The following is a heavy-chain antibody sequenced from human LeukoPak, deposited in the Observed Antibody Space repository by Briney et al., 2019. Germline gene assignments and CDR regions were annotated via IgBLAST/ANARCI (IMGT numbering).Heavy chain of an antibody. D-gene: IGHD4-11*01. CDR2: IIPIFGTA. V-gene: IGHV1-69*13. Sequence: ASVKVSCKASGGTFSSYAISWVRQAPGQGLEWMGGIIPIFGTANYAQKFQGRVTITADESTSTAYMEPSSLRSEDTAVYYCARHQPCSKSWFDPWGQGTLVTVSS. CDR1: GGTFSSYA. J-gene: IGHJ5*02. CDR3: ARHQPCSKSWFDP.